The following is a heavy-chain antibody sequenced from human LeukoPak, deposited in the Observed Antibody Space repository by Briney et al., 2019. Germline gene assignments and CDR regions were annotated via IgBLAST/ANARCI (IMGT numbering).Heavy chain of an antibody. CDR2: ISPSSGGT. J-gene: IGHJ4*02. V-gene: IGHV1-2*02. CDR1: GYTFTGYY. CDR3: ARDGPGKKSNYDY. Sequence: GASVKVSCKASGYTFTGYYLHWVRQPPGQGLEWMGWISPSSGGTNYAQKFQGRVTMTRDTSSTTAYMGLSSLRSDDTAVYYCARDGPGKKSNYDYWGQGTLVTVSS.